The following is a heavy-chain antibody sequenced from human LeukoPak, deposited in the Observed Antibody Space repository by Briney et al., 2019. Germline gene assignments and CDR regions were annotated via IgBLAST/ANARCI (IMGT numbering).Heavy chain of an antibody. D-gene: IGHD2-2*01. Sequence: EASVKVSCKASGYTFTGYYMHWVRQAPGQWLEWMGWINPNSGGTNYAQKFQGRVTMTRDTSISTAYMELSRLRSDDTAVYYCARDPSFPIVVVPAAMSQSPGAFDIWGQGTMVTVSS. J-gene: IGHJ3*02. CDR1: GYTFTGYY. V-gene: IGHV1-2*02. CDR3: ARDPSFPIVVVPAAMSQSPGAFDI. CDR2: INPNSGGT.